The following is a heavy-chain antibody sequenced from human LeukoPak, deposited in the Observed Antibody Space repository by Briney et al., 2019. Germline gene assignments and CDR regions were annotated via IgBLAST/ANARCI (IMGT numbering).Heavy chain of an antibody. CDR1: GFTFSSYW. D-gene: IGHD4-23*01. J-gene: IGHJ4*02. CDR2: TNSDGKTT. CDR3: ARGIRWLDY. Sequence: GGSLRLSCAASGFTFSSYWMHWVRQAPGKGLVWVSRTNSDGKTTRYADSAKGRFTISRDNAKNTLYLQMNSLRAEDTAVYYCARGIRWLDYWGLGSLVTVSS. V-gene: IGHV3-74*01.